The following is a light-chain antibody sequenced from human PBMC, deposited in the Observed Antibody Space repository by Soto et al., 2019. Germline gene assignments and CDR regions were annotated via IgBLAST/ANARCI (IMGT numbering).Light chain of an antibody. V-gene: IGKV3-15*01. CDR3: QQYSPWPYS. Sequence: ENVMTQSPATLSVSPGERATLSCRASQSVSNNLAWYLQKPGQAPRLLIYDASTRATGIPARFSGSGAGTDFTLTVSSLQSEDFAIYYCQQYSPWPYSFGQGTKLEI. J-gene: IGKJ2*03. CDR2: DAS. CDR1: QSVSNN.